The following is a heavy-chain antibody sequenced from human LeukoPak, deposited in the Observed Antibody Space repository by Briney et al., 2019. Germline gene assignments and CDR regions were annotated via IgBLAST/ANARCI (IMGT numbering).Heavy chain of an antibody. V-gene: IGHV3-23*01. CDR2: ISGSGGST. CDR3: AKVVYGDYIRYFDY. J-gene: IGHJ4*02. CDR1: GFTFSSYA. D-gene: IGHD4-17*01. Sequence: GGSLRLSCAASGFTFSSYAMSWVRQAPGKGLEWVSAISGSGGSTYYADSVKGRFTISRDNSKNTLYLQMNSLRAVDTAVYYCAKVVYGDYIRYFDYWGQGTLVTVSS.